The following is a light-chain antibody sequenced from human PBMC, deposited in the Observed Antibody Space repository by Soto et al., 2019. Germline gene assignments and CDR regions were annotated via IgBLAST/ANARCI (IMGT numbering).Light chain of an antibody. CDR1: CSDVGAYNY. CDR3: CSYAGSYTHV. V-gene: IGLV2-11*01. CDR2: DVS. Sequence: QSALTQPRSVSGSPGQSVTISCTGTCSDVGAYNYVSWYQHHPGKAPKLMIYDVSKRPSGVPDRFSGSKSGNTASLTISGLQAEDEADYYCCSYAGSYTHVFGTGTKLTVL. J-gene: IGLJ1*01.